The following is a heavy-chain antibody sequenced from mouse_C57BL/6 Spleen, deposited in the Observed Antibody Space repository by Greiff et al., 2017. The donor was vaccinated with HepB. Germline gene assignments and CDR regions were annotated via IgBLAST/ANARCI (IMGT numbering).Heavy chain of an antibody. V-gene: IGHV14-3*01. D-gene: IGHD1-1*01. CDR3: ARSYGSDAMDY. CDR1: GFNFKNTY. J-gene: IGHJ4*01. CDR2: IHPANGNT. Sequence: VQLKQPVAELVRPGASVKLSCTASGFNFKNTYMHWVKQRPEQGLEWIGMIHPANGNTKYAPKFQGKATITADTSSNTAYLQLSSLTSEDTAIYYCARSYGSDAMDYWGQGTSVTVSS.